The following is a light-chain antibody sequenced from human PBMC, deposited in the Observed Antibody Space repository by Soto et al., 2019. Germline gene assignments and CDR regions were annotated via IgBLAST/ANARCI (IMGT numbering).Light chain of an antibody. J-gene: IGKJ5*01. CDR2: GAY. CDR1: QSISSW. V-gene: IGKV3D-15*01. Sequence: ANHTCRASQSISSWMARYKQKTGKSPRLLIYGAYTRATDVTDRFSGSGSGTELTLTSSRLQSEDCAVYSCEQYNNSPTFGQGTRLEI. CDR3: EQYNNSPT.